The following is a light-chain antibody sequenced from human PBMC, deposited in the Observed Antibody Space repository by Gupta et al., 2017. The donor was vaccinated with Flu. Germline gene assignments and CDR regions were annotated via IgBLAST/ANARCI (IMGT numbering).Light chain of an antibody. Sequence: PSSLSASVGDRVTITCRASQPISNYLHWYQQKPGKAPKLLISLASTLQSGVPSRFSGSGFGTDFTLTITRLQPEDFATYFCQQGDRTPHTFGQGTKMEIK. J-gene: IGKJ2*01. CDR1: QPISNY. CDR3: QQGDRTPHT. V-gene: IGKV1-39*01. CDR2: LAS.